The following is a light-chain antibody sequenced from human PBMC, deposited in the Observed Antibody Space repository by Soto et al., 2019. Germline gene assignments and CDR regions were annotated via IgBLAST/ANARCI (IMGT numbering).Light chain of an antibody. Sequence: DIQMTQSPSTLSASVGDRVTITCRASQSISDLLAWYQHKPGKAPKLLIYKASVLKSGVPSRFSGSGSGTEYTLTISSLQPDDFASYYCQQYNGYWTFGQGIKVEI. CDR2: KAS. CDR1: QSISDL. J-gene: IGKJ1*01. CDR3: QQYNGYWT. V-gene: IGKV1-5*03.